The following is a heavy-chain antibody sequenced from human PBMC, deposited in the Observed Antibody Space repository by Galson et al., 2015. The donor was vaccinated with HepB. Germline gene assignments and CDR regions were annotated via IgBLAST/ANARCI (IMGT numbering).Heavy chain of an antibody. V-gene: IGHV3-30-3*01. CDR2: ISYDRSNK. CDR1: GFTFSSYA. CDR3: ARDVGYCSGGSCYSSGY. J-gene: IGHJ4*02. D-gene: IGHD2-15*01. Sequence: SLRLSCAASGFTFSSYAMHWVRQAPGKGLEWVAVISYDRSNKYYADSVKGRFTISRDNSKNTLYLQMNSLRAEDTAVYYCARDVGYCSGGSCYSSGYWGQGTLVTVSS.